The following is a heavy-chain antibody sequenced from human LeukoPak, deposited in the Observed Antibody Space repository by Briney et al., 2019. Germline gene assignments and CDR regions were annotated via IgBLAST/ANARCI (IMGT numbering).Heavy chain of an antibody. J-gene: IGHJ4*02. Sequence: SETLSLTCTVYGGSISSYYWSWIRQPPGKGLEWIGYIYYSGSTNYNPSLKSRVTISVDTSKNQFSLKLSSVTAADTAVYYCARRYSYGVYFDYWGREPWSPSPQ. V-gene: IGHV4-59*08. CDR2: IYYSGST. D-gene: IGHD5-18*01. CDR3: ARRYSYGVYFDY. CDR1: GGSISSYY.